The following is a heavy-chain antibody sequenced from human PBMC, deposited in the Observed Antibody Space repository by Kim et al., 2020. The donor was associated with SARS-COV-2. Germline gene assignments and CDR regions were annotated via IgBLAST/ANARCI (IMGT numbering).Heavy chain of an antibody. V-gene: IGHV3-48*01. CDR1: GFTFSSYN. J-gene: IGHJ4*02. Sequence: GGSLRLSCAASGFTFSSYNMNWVRQAPGKGLEWVSYISSSSSTIYYADSVKSRFTITRDNYNTSLYLQMNSLSAEDAAVYCCAGDSGVELGYLGQGTLGT. D-gene: IGHD1-1*01. CDR3: AGDSGVELGY. CDR2: ISSSSSTI.